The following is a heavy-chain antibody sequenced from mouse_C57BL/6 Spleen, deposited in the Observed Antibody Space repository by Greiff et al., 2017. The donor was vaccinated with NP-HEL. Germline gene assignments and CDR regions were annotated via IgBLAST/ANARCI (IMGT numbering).Heavy chain of an antibody. V-gene: IGHV1-80*01. CDR2: IYPGDGDT. CDR1: GYAFSSYW. CDR3: ASNYGSSLWYFDV. Sequence: VQLQQSGAELVKPGASVKISCKASGYAFSSYWMNWVKQRPGKGLEWIGQIYPGDGDTNYNGKFKGKATLTADKSSSTAYMQLSSLTSEDSAVYFCASNYGSSLWYFDVWGTGTTVTVSS. J-gene: IGHJ1*03. D-gene: IGHD1-1*01.